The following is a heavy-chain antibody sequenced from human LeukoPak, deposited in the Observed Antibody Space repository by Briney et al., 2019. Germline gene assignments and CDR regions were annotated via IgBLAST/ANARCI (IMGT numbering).Heavy chain of an antibody. J-gene: IGHJ3*02. CDR1: GFTFSSYA. Sequence: PGGSLRLSCAASGFTFSSYAMHWVRQAPGKGLEWVAVISYDGSNKYYADSVKGRFTISRDNSKNTLYLQMNSLRAEDTAVYYCAREMAERYYDILTGYYTRDAFDIWGQGTMVTVSS. V-gene: IGHV3-30*04. D-gene: IGHD3-9*01. CDR3: AREMAERYYDILTGYYTRDAFDI. CDR2: ISYDGSNK.